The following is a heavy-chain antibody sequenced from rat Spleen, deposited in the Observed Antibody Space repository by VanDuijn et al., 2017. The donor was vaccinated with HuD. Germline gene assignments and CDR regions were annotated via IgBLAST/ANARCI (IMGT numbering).Heavy chain of an antibody. J-gene: IGHJ2*01. CDR1: GFTFSNCG. CDR3: VTAYITRFDY. Sequence: EVQLVESGGGLVQPGRSLKVSCAASGFTFSNCGMHWIRQAPTKGLEWVAASSPSGGTTWYRDSVKGRFTISRDNAKRTLYLQMDSLRSEDTATYYCVTAYITRFDYWGQGVMVTVST. CDR2: SSPSGGTT. D-gene: IGHD1-9*01. V-gene: IGHV5-19*01.